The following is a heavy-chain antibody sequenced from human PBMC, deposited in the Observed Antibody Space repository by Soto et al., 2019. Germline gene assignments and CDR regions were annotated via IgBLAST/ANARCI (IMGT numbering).Heavy chain of an antibody. J-gene: IGHJ2*01. CDR1: GGTFSRYA. CDR2: IIPIFGTA. Sequence: QVQLVQSGTEVKKPGSSVKVSCKAFGGTFSRYAISWVRQAPGQGLEWMGGIIPIFGTANYAQTFQGRVTITADESTSTAYMELRRLRSEDTAVDYCAQTLGLAVSGPGRFDLWGRGTLVTVTS. D-gene: IGHD6-19*01. CDR3: AQTLGLAVSGPGRFDL. V-gene: IGHV1-69*12.